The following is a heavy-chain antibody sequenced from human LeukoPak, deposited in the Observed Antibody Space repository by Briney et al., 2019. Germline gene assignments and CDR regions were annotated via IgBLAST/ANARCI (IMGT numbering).Heavy chain of an antibody. CDR3: ARERIVGAASTRYYGMDV. CDR1: GFTFTNYW. J-gene: IGHJ6*02. Sequence: GGSLRLSCAASGFTFTNYWMSWVRQAPGEGLEWVANMKPDGSERYYVDSVKGRFTVSRDNAKNSLYFQMNSLRAEDTAVYYCARERIVGAASTRYYGMDVWGQGTTVTVSS. V-gene: IGHV3-7*03. CDR2: MKPDGSER. D-gene: IGHD1-26*01.